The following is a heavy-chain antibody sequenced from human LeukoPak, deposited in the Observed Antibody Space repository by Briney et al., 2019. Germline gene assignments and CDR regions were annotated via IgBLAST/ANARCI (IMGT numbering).Heavy chain of an antibody. J-gene: IGHJ4*02. CDR3: AKSPPRRGYSGYDYY. CDR2: IIPIFGTA. CDR1: GGTFSSYA. D-gene: IGHD5-12*01. Sequence: ASVKVSCKASGGTFSSYAISWVRQAPGQGLEWMGGIIPIFGTANYAQKFQGRVTITADESTSTAYMELSSLRSEDTAVYYCAKSPPRRGYSGYDYYWGQGTLVTVSS. V-gene: IGHV1-69*13.